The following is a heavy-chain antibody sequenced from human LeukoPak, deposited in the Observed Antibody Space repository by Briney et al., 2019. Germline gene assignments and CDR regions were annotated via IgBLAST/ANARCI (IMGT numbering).Heavy chain of an antibody. CDR3: AKNIVGATAY. J-gene: IGHJ4*02. CDR1: GFTVSSNY. V-gene: IGHV3-23*01. D-gene: IGHD1-26*01. CDR2: ISGSGGST. Sequence: PGGSLRLSCAASGFTVSSNYMSWVRQAPGKGLEWVSAISGSGGSTYYADSVKGRFTISRDNSKNTLYLQMNSLRAEDTAVYYCAKNIVGATAYWGQGTLVTVSS.